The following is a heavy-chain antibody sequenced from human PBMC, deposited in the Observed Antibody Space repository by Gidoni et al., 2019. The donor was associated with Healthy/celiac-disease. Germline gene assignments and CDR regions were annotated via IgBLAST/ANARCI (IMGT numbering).Heavy chain of an antibody. CDR1: GSPFRSYA. J-gene: IGHJ4*02. V-gene: IGHV3-23*01. CDR3: AKDRDSSSWYTLDY. Sequence: VQLLESGGGLVQPGGSLRLSCAASGSPFRSYAMSWVRQAPGKGLEWVAAISGSGGSTYYADSVKGRFTISRDNSKNTLYLQMNSLRAEDTAVYYCAKDRDSSSWYTLDYWGQGTLVTVSS. D-gene: IGHD6-13*01. CDR2: ISGSGGST.